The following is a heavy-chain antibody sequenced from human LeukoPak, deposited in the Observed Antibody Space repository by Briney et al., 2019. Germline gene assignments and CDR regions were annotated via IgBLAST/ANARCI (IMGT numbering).Heavy chain of an antibody. D-gene: IGHD3-10*01. CDR2: ISSSSSYI. J-gene: IGHJ3*02. CDR3: ASWGLLWFGELLSADDAFDI. CDR1: GFTFSSYS. V-gene: IGHV3-21*01. Sequence: GGSLRLSCAASGFTFSSYSMNWVRQAPGKGLEWVSSISSSSSYIYYADSVKGRFTIPRDNAKNSLYLQMNSLRAEDTAVYYCASWGLLWFGELLSADDAFDIWGQGTMVTVSS.